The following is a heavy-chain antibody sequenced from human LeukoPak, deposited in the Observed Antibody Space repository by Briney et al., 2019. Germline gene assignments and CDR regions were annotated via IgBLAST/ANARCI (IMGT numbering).Heavy chain of an antibody. CDR1: GFTVSSNY. CDR2: IYSGGST. CDR3: ANGRVYSSSWSEFDY. Sequence: GGSLRLSCAASGFTVSSNYMSWVRQAPGRGLEWVSVIYSGGSTYYADSVKGRFTISRDNSKNTLYLQMNSLRAEDTAVYYCANGRVYSSSWSEFDYWGQGTLVTVSS. V-gene: IGHV3-66*01. D-gene: IGHD6-13*01. J-gene: IGHJ4*02.